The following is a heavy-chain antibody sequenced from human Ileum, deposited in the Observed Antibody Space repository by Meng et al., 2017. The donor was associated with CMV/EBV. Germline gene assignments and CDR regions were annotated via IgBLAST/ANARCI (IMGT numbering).Heavy chain of an antibody. CDR2: LYWNDDE. J-gene: IGHJ4*02. Sequence: SGPTLVKPTQTLTLTCTFSGFSLRTSGVGVGWFRQPPGKVLEWLALLYWNDDEYYSPSLQNRLTIPKDTSKNQVVLRVTNMDPEDTATYYCAHLEGATGLSRRFDNWGQGTLVTVSS. CDR1: GFSLRTSGVG. V-gene: IGHV2-5*01. D-gene: IGHD1-26*01. CDR3: AHLEGATGLSRRFDN.